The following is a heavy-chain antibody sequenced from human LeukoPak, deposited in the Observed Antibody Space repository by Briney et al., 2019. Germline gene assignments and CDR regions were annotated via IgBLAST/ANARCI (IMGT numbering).Heavy chain of an antibody. CDR2: IYYSGST. CDR3: ARYYGGNSIIDF. V-gene: IGHV4-31*11. J-gene: IGHJ4*02. CDR1: GGSFSGYY. D-gene: IGHD4-23*01. Sequence: PSETLSLTCAVYGGSFSGYYWSWIRQHPGKGLEWIGYIYYSGSTDYNPSLKSRVTISVDTSKNQFSLRLSSVTAADTAVYYCARYYGGNSIIDFWGQGTLVTVSS.